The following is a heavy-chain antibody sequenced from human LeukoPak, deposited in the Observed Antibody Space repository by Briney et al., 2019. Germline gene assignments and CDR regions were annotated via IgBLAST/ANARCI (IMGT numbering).Heavy chain of an antibody. J-gene: IGHJ4*02. Sequence: SETLSLTCTVSGGSISSFFWSWIRQSPGKGLEWIGYIYYSGSTNYNPSLKSRVTISVDTSKNQFSLKLSSVTAADTAVYYCARHVWLQPFDYWGQGTLVTVSS. D-gene: IGHD3-9*01. CDR2: IYYSGST. CDR3: ARHVWLQPFDY. V-gene: IGHV4-59*08. CDR1: GGSISSFF.